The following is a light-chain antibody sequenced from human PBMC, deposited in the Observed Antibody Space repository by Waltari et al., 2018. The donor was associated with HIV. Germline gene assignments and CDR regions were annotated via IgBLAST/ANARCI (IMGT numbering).Light chain of an antibody. V-gene: IGKV4-1*01. CDR2: WAS. J-gene: IGKJ4*01. CDR3: QQYDSLPLT. Sequence: DIVLTQSPDSLAVSLGERATINCRSSQTVLYSSKNRNYLAWYQQKPGQPPKLLIYWASTRESGVPERFSGSGSGTDFTLTISNVQAEDVAVYYCQQYDSLPLTFGGGTKVEIK. CDR1: QTVLYSSKNRNY.